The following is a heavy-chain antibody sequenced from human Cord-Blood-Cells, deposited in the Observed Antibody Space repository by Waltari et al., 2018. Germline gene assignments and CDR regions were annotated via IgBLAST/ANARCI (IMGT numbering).Heavy chain of an antibody. D-gene: IGHD4-4*01. J-gene: IGHJ6*03. V-gene: IGHV4-39*01. CDR1: GGPTSSSSSS. Sequence: QLQLQESGPGLVKPSETLSLTCTVSGGPTSSSSSSWGLICRPPGKGLGWIGSSYYSGSTYYNPSLKSRVTISVDTSKNQFSLKLSSVTAADTAVYYCARHGPHDYTRGSVIHYYYYMDVWGKGTTVTVSS. CDR3: ARHGPHDYTRGSVIHYYYYMDV. CDR2: SYYSGST.